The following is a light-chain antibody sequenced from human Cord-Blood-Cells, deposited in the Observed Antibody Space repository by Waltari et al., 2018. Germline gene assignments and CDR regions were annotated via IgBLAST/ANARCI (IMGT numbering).Light chain of an antibody. J-gene: IGLJ2*01. V-gene: IGLV2-8*01. CDR1: SSDVGGYNY. CDR2: EVS. CDR3: SSYAGSNKLVV. Sequence: QSALTQPPSASGSPGQSVTISCTGTSSDVGGYNYVSWYQQHPGKAPKLMIYEVSMRPSGVPDRFSGSKSGNTASLTVSGLQAEDEADYYCSSYAGSNKLVVFGGGTKLTVL.